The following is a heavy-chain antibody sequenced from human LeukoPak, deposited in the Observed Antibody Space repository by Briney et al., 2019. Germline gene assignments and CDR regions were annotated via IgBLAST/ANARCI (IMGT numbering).Heavy chain of an antibody. CDR2: INHSGST. CDR1: GGSISSSSYY. J-gene: IGHJ4*02. D-gene: IGHD3-3*01. Sequence: SETLSLTCTVSGGSISSSSYYWGWIRQPPGKGLEWIGEINHSGSTNYNPSLKSRVTISVDTSKNQFSLKLSSVTAADTAVYYCARADLRFLEWFPPDYWGQGTLVTVSS. V-gene: IGHV4-39*07. CDR3: ARADLRFLEWFPPDY.